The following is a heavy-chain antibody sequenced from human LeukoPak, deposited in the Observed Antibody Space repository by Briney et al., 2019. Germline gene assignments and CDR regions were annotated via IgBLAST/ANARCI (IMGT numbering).Heavy chain of an antibody. D-gene: IGHD3-16*01. J-gene: IGHJ4*02. CDR2: IYTSGST. CDR1: GGSISRGSYY. Sequence: SQTLSLPCTVSGGSISRGSYYWSLNPPPPGEGLEWIGRIYTSGSTNYNPSLKSRVTISVDTSKNQFSLKLSSVTAADTAVYYCARGLSYAGSIDYWGQGTLVTVSS. CDR3: ARGLSYAGSIDY. V-gene: IGHV4-61*02.